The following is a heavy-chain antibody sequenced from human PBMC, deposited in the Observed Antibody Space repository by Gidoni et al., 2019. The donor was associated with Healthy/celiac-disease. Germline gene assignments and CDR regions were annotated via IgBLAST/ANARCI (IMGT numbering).Heavy chain of an antibody. D-gene: IGHD6-13*01. CDR1: GFTFSSYS. Sequence: EVPLVESGGGLVKPGGSLRLSCAASGFTFSSYSLNWVRQAPGKGLEWVSSISSSSSYIYYADSVKGRFTISRDNAKNSLYLQMNSLRAEDTAVYYCARVFRRYSSSSYYYYGMDVWGQGTTVTVSS. V-gene: IGHV3-21*01. CDR3: ARVFRRYSSSSYYYYGMDV. CDR2: ISSSSSYI. J-gene: IGHJ6*02.